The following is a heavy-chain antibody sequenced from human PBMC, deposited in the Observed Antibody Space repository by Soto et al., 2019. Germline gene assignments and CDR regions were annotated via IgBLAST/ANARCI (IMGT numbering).Heavy chain of an antibody. Sequence: QVQLQQWGAGLLKPSETLSLTCSVYGGSFNTYYWSWIRQPPGKGLEWIGEINHSGSTNYNPSLRSSVTMLVDTSKNPFSLKVSSVTAADTAVYYCARGSGDRMDVWGQGTTVTVSS. J-gene: IGHJ6*02. D-gene: IGHD2-21*01. CDR1: GGSFNTYY. CDR2: INHSGST. V-gene: IGHV4-34*01. CDR3: ARGSGDRMDV.